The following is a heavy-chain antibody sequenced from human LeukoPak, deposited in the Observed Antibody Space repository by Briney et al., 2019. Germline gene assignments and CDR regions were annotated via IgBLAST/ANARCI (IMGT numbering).Heavy chain of an antibody. CDR3: AKDYASSGWYLPPHDDAFDI. D-gene: IGHD6-19*01. CDR1: GFTFSSYE. Sequence: GGSLRLSCAASGFTFSSYEMNWVRQAPGKGLEWVSYISSSGSTIYYADSVKGRFTISRDNAKNSLYLQMNSLRAEDTAVYYCAKDYASSGWYLPPHDDAFDIWGQGTMVTVSS. J-gene: IGHJ3*02. CDR2: ISSSGSTI. V-gene: IGHV3-48*03.